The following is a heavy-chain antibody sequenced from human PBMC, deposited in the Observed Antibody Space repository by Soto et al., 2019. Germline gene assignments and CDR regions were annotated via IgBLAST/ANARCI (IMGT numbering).Heavy chain of an antibody. J-gene: IGHJ4*02. Sequence: SETLSLNCSVSGCSISGYYWSWIRQTPEKGLEWIGYIYYSGSTNYNPSLKSRVTILIDMSKNQFSLKLTSVTAADTAVYYCAAAPRYWGQGILVTVSS. V-gene: IGHV4-59*01. CDR3: AAAPRY. CDR1: GCSISGYY. D-gene: IGHD2-15*01. CDR2: IYYSGST.